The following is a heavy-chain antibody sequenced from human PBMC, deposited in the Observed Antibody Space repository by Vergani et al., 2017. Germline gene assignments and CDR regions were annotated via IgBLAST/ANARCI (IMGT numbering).Heavy chain of an antibody. CDR1: GYTFTSYA. D-gene: IGHD3-10*01. Sequence: QVQLVQSGAEVKKPGASVKVSCKASGYTFTSYAMHWVRQAPGQRLEWMGWINAGNGNTKYSQKFQGRVTITRDTSASSAYMERRSLRSADTAVYYCARVRGVLAGMDVWGQGTTVTVSS. CDR3: ARVRGVLAGMDV. V-gene: IGHV1-3*01. CDR2: INAGNGNT. J-gene: IGHJ6*02.